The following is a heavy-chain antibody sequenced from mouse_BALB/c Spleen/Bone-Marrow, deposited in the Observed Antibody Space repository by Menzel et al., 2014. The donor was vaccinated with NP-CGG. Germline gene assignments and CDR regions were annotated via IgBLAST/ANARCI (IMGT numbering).Heavy chain of an antibody. CDR3: VCGNYYLAY. Sequence: QVQLQQPGAELAKPGASVKMSCKASGYTFTRYWMHWVKQRPGQGLEWIGYINPSTGYTEYNQKFKDKATLTADKSSSTAYMQRSSRTSEDSAVYYCVCGNYYLAYWGQGTLVTVSA. CDR2: INPSTGYT. J-gene: IGHJ3*01. V-gene: IGHV1-7*01. CDR1: GYTFTRYW. D-gene: IGHD2-1*01.